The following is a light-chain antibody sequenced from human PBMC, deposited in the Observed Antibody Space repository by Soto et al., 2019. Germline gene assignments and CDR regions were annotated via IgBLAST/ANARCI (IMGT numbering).Light chain of an antibody. CDR1: QSVLHSSNNKNY. V-gene: IGKV4-1*01. CDR3: QQYYSIPWT. CDR2: WAS. J-gene: IGKJ1*01. Sequence: DIVMTQSPDSLAVSLGERATINCKSSQSVLHSSNNKNYLAWYQQRPGQPPKLLIYWASTRESGVPDRFSGGGSGTDFTLTISSLQAEDVAVYYCQQYYSIPWTFGQGTKVEIK.